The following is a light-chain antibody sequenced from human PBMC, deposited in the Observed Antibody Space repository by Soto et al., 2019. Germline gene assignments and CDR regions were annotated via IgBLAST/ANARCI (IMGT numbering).Light chain of an antibody. J-gene: IGLJ2*01. CDR1: SSDIGGYNY. Sequence: QSALTQPPSASGSPGQSITISCTGTSSDIGGYNYVSWFQHHPGKAPKLLIYGVTNRPSGVSNRFSGSKSGNTASLTISGLQAEDDGDYYCNSYTHTNTAVVFGGGTKVTVL. CDR2: GVT. CDR3: NSYTHTNTAVV. V-gene: IGLV2-14*01.